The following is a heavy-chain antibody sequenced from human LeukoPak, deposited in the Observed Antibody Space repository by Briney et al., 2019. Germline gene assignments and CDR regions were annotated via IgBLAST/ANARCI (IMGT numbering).Heavy chain of an antibody. CDR3: ARELAHYDFWSGYYTKGWFDP. J-gene: IGHJ5*02. Sequence: KPSETLSLTCTVSGGSTSSYYWSWIRQPPGKGLEWIGYIYYSGSTNYNPSLKSRGTISVDTSKNQFSLKLSSVTAADTAVYYCARELAHYDFWSGYYTKGWFDPWGQGTLVTVSS. V-gene: IGHV4-59*01. CDR2: IYYSGST. D-gene: IGHD3-3*01. CDR1: GGSTSSYY.